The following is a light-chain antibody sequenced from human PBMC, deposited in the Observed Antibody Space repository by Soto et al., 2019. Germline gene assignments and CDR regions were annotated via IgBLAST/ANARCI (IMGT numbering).Light chain of an antibody. V-gene: IGKV3-15*01. CDR3: QQYDNWPPYT. J-gene: IGKJ2*01. CDR2: GAS. CDR1: QSVSSN. Sequence: EILMTQSPATLSVSPGERATLSCRASQSVSSNLAWYQQNPGQAPRLLISGASTRSTGIPARFSGSGSGTEFTLTISSMQSEDFAVYYCQQYDNWPPYTFGQGTKLESK.